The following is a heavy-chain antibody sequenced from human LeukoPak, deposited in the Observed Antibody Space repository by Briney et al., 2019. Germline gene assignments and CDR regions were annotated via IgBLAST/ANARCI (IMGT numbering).Heavy chain of an antibody. CDR3: ARVRPGHYYDSFDY. D-gene: IGHD3-22*01. J-gene: IGHJ4*02. Sequence: GGSLRLSCAASGFTFSSYSMNWVRQAPGKGLEWVSSISSSSSYIYYADSVKGRFTISRDNAKSSLYLQMNSLRAEDTAVYYCARVRPGHYYDSFDYWGQGTLVTVSS. CDR2: ISSSSSYI. CDR1: GFTFSSYS. V-gene: IGHV3-21*01.